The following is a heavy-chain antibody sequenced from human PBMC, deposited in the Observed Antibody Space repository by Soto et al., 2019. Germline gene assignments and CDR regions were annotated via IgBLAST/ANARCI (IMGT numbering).Heavy chain of an antibody. D-gene: IGHD5-18*01. V-gene: IGHV1-69*06. CDR1: GGTFSSYA. J-gene: IGHJ6*02. Sequence: ASVKVSCKASGGTFSSYAISWVRQAPGQGLEWMGGIIPIFGTANYAQKFQGRVTITADKSTSTAYMELSSLRSEDTAVYYCARGGYPTTSPLDYYYGMDVWGQGTTVTVSS. CDR2: IIPIFGTA. CDR3: ARGGYPTTSPLDYYYGMDV.